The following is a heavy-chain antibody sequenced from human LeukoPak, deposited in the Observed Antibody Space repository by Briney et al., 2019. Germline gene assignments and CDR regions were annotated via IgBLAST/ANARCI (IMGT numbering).Heavy chain of an antibody. CDR2: INHSGST. V-gene: IGHV4-34*01. D-gene: IGHD2-15*01. J-gene: IGHJ4*02. CDR1: GGSFSGYY. Sequence: SETLSLTCAVYGGSFSGYYWSWIRQPPGKGLEWFGEINHSGSTNYNPSLKSRVTISVDTSKNQFSLKLSSVTAADTAVYYCARSRRALQSYCSGGSCYSYYFDYWGQGTLVTVSS. CDR3: ARSRRALQSYCSGGSCYSYYFDY.